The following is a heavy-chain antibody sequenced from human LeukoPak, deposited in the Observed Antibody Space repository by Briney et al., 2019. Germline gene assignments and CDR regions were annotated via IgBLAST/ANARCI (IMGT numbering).Heavy chain of an antibody. Sequence: GGSLRLSCAASGFTFSSYAMHWVRQAPGKGLEYVSAISSNGGTTSYANSVKGRFTISRDNSKNTLYLQMGSLRAEDMAVYYRARGVPPPDYWGQGTLVTVSS. D-gene: IGHD3-3*01. CDR1: GFTFSSYA. CDR2: ISSNGGTT. J-gene: IGHJ4*02. V-gene: IGHV3-64*01. CDR3: ARGVPPPDY.